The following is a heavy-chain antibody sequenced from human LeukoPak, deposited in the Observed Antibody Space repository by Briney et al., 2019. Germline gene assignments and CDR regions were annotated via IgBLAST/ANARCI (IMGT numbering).Heavy chain of an antibody. D-gene: IGHD3-10*01. V-gene: IGHV4-34*01. Sequence: SETLSLTCAVYGGSFSGYLWSWIRQSPGKGLEWIGEINDSGSSKYNPALKSRVTISVDTSKNQFSLKLSSVTAADTAVYYCARDSGTTGEVKFDPWGQGTLVTVSS. CDR3: ARDSGTTGEVKFDP. CDR1: GGSFSGYL. CDR2: INDSGSS. J-gene: IGHJ5*02.